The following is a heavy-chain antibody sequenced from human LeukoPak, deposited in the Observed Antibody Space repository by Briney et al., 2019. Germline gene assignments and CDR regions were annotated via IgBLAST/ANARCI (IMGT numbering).Heavy chain of an antibody. J-gene: IGHJ2*01. Sequence: GGSLRLSCAASGFTVSSNYMSWVRQAPGKGLEWVSVIYSGGSTYYADSVKGRFTISRDNSKNTLYLQMNSLRAEDTAVYYCAKCPGVTRSYWYFDLWGRGTLVTVSS. D-gene: IGHD2-21*02. CDR3: AKCPGVTRSYWYFDL. CDR2: IYSGGST. CDR1: GFTVSSNY. V-gene: IGHV3-53*01.